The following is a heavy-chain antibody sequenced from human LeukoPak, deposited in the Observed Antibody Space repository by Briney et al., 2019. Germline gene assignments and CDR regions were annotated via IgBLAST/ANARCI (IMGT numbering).Heavy chain of an antibody. CDR1: GFNVSIYW. J-gene: IGHJ5*02. V-gene: IGHV3-74*03. CDR2: INSDGSRR. Sequence: GGSLRLSCAASGFNVSIYWMHWVRQVPGKGLVWVSRINSDGSRRVYADSVKGRFTISRDNAKNTLYLQMNSLRAEDTATYFCTRGGYCGADNCYSGGDYFDPWGQGTLVTVSS. CDR3: TRGGYCGADNCYSGGDYFDP. D-gene: IGHD2-15*01.